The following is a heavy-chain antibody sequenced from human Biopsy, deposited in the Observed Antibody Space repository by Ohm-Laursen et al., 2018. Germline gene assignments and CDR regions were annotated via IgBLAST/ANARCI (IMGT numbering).Heavy chain of an antibody. D-gene: IGHD3-10*01. Sequence: SVKVSCKASGDTFITSAISWVRQVPGQGLDWMGRIIPILGTVDYGQNFQGRVTIRADTSTTFLELTSLRYDDTAVYYCASGDIGGVGLDVWGLGTTVTVSS. CDR3: ASGDIGGVGLDV. CDR1: GDTFITSA. J-gene: IGHJ6*02. V-gene: IGHV1-69*04. CDR2: IIPILGTV.